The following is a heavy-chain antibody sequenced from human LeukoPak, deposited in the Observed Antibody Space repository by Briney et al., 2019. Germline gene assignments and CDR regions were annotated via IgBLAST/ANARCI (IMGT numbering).Heavy chain of an antibody. CDR3: ARDSLAGYSGYDRRLDY. D-gene: IGHD5-12*01. J-gene: IGHJ4*02. CDR2: IYYSGST. Sequence: PSETLSLTCSVSAGSINGSNYYWGWIRQPPGKGLEWIGSIYYSGSTYYNPSLKSRVTISVDTSKNQFSLKLSSVTAADTAVYYCARDSLAGYSGYDRRLDYWGQGTLVTVSS. V-gene: IGHV4-39*07. CDR1: AGSINGSNYY.